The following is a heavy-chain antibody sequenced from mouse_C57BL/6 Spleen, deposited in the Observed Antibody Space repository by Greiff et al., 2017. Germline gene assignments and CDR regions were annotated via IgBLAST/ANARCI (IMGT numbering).Heavy chain of an antibody. CDR2: IYPGDGDT. V-gene: IGHV1-80*01. D-gene: IGHD1-1*01. J-gene: IGHJ4*01. CDR3: ARDYYGSSYGAMDY. Sequence: QVQLQQSGAELVKPGASVKISCTASGYAFSSYWMNWVKQRPGKGLEWIGQIYPGDGDTNYNGKFKGKATLTADKSSSKAYMQLSSLTSEDSAVYFCARDYYGSSYGAMDYWGQGTSVTVSS. CDR1: GYAFSSYW.